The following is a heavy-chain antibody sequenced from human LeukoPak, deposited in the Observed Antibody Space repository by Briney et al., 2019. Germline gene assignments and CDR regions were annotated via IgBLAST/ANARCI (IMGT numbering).Heavy chain of an antibody. J-gene: IGHJ4*02. CDR3: ARGSPYCSSTSCYDY. Sequence: ETLSLTCAVYGGSFSGYYWSWIRQPPGKGLEWIGEINRSGSTNYNPSLKSRVTISVDTSKNQFSLKLSSVTAADTAVYYCARGSPYCSSTSCYDYWGQGTLVTVSS. CDR1: GGSFSGYY. CDR2: INRSGST. V-gene: IGHV4-34*01. D-gene: IGHD2-2*01.